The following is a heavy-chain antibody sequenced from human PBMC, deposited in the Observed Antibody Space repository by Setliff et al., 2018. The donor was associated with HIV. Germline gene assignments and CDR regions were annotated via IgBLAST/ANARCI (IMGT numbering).Heavy chain of an antibody. CDR3: ASSPAWRSDYGLHTFDY. CDR2: ISYTGTT. V-gene: IGHV4-59*08. D-gene: IGHD4-17*01. Sequence: KPSETLSLTCTVSGGSISNYYWSWIRQPPGKGLEWIGYISYTGTTKYNPSLKSRVTISVDTSKNQFSVRLSSVTAADTAVYYCASSPAWRSDYGLHTFDYWGQGTLVTVSS. J-gene: IGHJ4*02. CDR1: GGSISNYY.